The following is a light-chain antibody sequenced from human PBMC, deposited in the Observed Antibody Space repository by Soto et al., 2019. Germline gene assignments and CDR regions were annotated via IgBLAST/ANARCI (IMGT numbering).Light chain of an antibody. V-gene: IGKV4-1*01. J-gene: IGKJ4*01. Sequence: DIVMTQSPDSLAVSLGERATINCKSSQRVLHSSNNKNYLAWYQQKPGQPPKLLIYWASTRESGVPDRFSGSGSGTDFTLTISSLQAEDVAVYYCQQYYSTPPTFGGWTKVEIK. CDR2: WAS. CDR1: QRVLHSSNNKNY. CDR3: QQYYSTPPT.